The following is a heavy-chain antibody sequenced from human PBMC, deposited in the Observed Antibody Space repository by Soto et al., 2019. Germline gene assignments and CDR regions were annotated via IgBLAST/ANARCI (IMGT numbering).Heavy chain of an antibody. CDR3: AKDGIRKDDY. CDR1: GFTFSSYW. Sequence: PGWSLRLSCAASGFTFSSYWMHWVRQVPGKGLEWVSSISDSGTKTFYGDSVKGRFAISRDTSKNTVYMQMNNLRAEDTALYYCAKDGIRKDDYWGQGTVVTVSS. V-gene: IGHV3-23*01. CDR2: ISDSGTKT. J-gene: IGHJ4*02.